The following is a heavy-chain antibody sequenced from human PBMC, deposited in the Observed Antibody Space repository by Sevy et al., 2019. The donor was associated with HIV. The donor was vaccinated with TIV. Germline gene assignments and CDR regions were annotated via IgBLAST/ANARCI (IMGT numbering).Heavy chain of an antibody. V-gene: IGHV4-59*08. Sequence: SETLSRTCTVSGGSINSDHWNCIRQPPGKGLEWIGYVYYTGGTNYNPSLKNRVTISVDRTKNQFSLKLTSVTAADTAVYYCARRNDFDIWGQGTMVTVSS. CDR2: VYYTGGT. CDR3: ARRNDFDI. CDR1: GGSINSDH. J-gene: IGHJ3*02.